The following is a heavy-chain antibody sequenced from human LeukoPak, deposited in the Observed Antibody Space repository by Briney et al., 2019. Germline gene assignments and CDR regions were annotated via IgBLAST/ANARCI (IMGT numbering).Heavy chain of an antibody. J-gene: IGHJ4*02. CDR2: IYSGGST. Sequence: GGSLRLSCAPSGFTVSSNYMSWVRQAPGKGLEWVSVIYSGGSTYYADSVKGRFTISRDNSKNTLYLQMNSLRAEDTAVYYCARDPQYSSSWNFDYWGQGTLVTVSS. CDR1: GFTVSSNY. D-gene: IGHD6-13*01. V-gene: IGHV3-66*02. CDR3: ARDPQYSSSWNFDY.